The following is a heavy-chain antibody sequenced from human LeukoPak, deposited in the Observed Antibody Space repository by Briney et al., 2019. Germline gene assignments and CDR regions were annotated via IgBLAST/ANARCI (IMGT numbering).Heavy chain of an antibody. J-gene: IGHJ1*01. CDR2: IYYSGST. D-gene: IGHD3-22*01. V-gene: IGHV4-59*08. CDR1: GGSISSYY. Sequence: PSETLSLTCTVSGGSISSYYWSWIRQPPGKGLEWIGYIYYSGSTNYDPSLKSRVTISVDTSKNQFSLKLSSVTAADTAVYYCASLRSRGYYFHHWGHGTLVTVSS. CDR3: ASLRSRGYYFHH.